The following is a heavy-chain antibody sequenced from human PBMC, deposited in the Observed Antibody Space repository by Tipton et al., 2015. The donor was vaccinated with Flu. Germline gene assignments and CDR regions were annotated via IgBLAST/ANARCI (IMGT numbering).Heavy chain of an antibody. V-gene: IGHV4-59*01. Sequence: LRLSCPVSGGSISSYYWSWIRQPPGKGLEWIGYIYYSGSTNYNPSLKSRVTISVDTSKNQFSLKLSSVTAADTAVYYCASDSPDWGFDYWGQGTLVTVSS. CDR2: IYYSGST. J-gene: IGHJ4*02. D-gene: IGHD3/OR15-3a*01. CDR3: ASDSPDWGFDY. CDR1: GGSISSYY.